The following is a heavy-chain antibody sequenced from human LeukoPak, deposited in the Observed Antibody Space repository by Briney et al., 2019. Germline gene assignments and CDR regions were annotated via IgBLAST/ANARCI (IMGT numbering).Heavy chain of an antibody. CDR1: EFTFINYS. V-gene: IGHV3-23*01. CDR2: ISGSGGST. CDR3: AKRRYSGYAIDY. D-gene: IGHD5-12*01. Sequence: PGGSLRLSCVTSEFTFINYSFNWVRQAPGKGLEWVSAISGSGGSTYYADSVKGRFTISRDNSKNTLYLQMNSLRAEDTAVYYCAKRRYSGYAIDYWGQGTLVTVSS. J-gene: IGHJ4*02.